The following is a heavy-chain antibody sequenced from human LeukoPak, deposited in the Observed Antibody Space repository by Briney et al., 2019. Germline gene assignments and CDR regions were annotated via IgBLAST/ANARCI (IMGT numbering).Heavy chain of an antibody. CDR3: ARGRGWVFDY. V-gene: IGHV3-7*04. D-gene: IGHD6-19*01. CDR1: GFIFSDHW. CDR2: IKEDGSEQ. J-gene: IGHJ4*02. Sequence: GGSLRLSCAASGFIFSDHWMSWFRQAPGKGLEWVANIKEDGSEQYYVDSVKGRLTISRDNAKNALFLQMNSLRVEDTAVYYCARGRGWVFDYWGQGTLVTVSS.